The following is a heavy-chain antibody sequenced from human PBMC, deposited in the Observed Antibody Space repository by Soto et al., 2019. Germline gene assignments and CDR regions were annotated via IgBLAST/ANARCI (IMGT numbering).Heavy chain of an antibody. V-gene: IGHV1-18*01. Sequence: QLVQSGAEAKKPGPSVKVSCKASGYTFPTSTISWVRQAPGQGLEWMGWIKAYSGNTNYAQKRQGRVTMTTDTSTNTAYMELRSLSTDDTAIYYCAIADYGDDDYWGQGTLVTVSS. CDR2: IKAYSGNT. CDR3: AIADYGDDDY. CDR1: GYTFPTST. D-gene: IGHD4-17*01. J-gene: IGHJ4*02.